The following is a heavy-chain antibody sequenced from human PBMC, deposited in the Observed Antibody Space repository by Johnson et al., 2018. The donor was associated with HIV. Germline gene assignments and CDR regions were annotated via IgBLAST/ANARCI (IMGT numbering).Heavy chain of an antibody. J-gene: IGHJ3*02. CDR3: ERGSYDGDALDI. Sequence: VQLVESGGGLVQPGGSLRLSCAASGFIFSNFDMHWVRQAAGRRLEWVSGIDTAGNTYYLGTVKGRFTISRENAKNSLYLQVNSLSAGDTALYYCERGSYDGDALDIWGQGTMVTVSS. CDR1: GFIFSNFD. D-gene: IGHD3-16*01. V-gene: IGHV3-13*01. CDR2: IDTAGNT.